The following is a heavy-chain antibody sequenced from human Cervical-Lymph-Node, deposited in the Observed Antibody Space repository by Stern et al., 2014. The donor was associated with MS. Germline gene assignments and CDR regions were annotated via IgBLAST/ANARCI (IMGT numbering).Heavy chain of an antibody. Sequence: VQLEESGAEVKKPGASGKVSCTASGYTFTGYYMNWVRQAPGQGLEWMGRINIQSGGTNTVETFPDRVTLTRDTSISTAYLALSGLRSVDTAVYYCARGYCTSGSCYIGNWFDPWGQGTLVTFSS. CDR1: GYTFTGYY. V-gene: IGHV1-2*06. J-gene: IGHJ5*02. CDR3: ARGYCTSGSCYIGNWFDP. CDR2: INIQSGGT. D-gene: IGHD2-8*01.